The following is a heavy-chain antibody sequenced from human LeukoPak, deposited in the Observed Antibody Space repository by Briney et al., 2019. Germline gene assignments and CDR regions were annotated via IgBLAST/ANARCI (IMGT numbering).Heavy chain of an antibody. Sequence: SETLSLTCTVSGYSISSGYYWGWIRPPPGKGLEWIGSIYHSGSTYYNPSLKSRVTISVDTSKNQFSLKLSSVTAADTAVYYCARTVITFGGVIVSSFDYWGQGTLVTVSS. CDR3: ARTVITFGGVIVSSFDY. V-gene: IGHV4-38-2*02. D-gene: IGHD3-16*02. CDR2: IYHSGST. CDR1: GYSISSGYY. J-gene: IGHJ4*02.